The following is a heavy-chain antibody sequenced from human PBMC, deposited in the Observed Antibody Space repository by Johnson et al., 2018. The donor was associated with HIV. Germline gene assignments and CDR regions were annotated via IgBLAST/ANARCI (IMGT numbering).Heavy chain of an antibody. CDR1: GFTFSSYW. CDR2: INSDGSST. J-gene: IGHJ3*02. D-gene: IGHD6-6*01. Sequence: VQLVESGGGLVQPGGSLRLSCAASGFTFSSYWMHWVRQAPGKGLVWVSRINSDGSSTNYADSVKGRFTISRDNAKNTLYLQLNSLRVEDTAIYYCARAQLLADDAFNNWGQGTMVTVSS. V-gene: IGHV3-74*01. CDR3: ARAQLLADDAFNN.